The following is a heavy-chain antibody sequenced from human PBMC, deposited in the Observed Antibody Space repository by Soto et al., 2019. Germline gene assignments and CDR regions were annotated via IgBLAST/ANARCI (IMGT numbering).Heavy chain of an antibody. J-gene: IGHJ4*02. CDR1: GFTFSTYA. D-gene: IGHD1-7*01. V-gene: IGHV3-23*01. CDR3: AKDRNYPRDQFHY. CDR2: ISANGQGI. Sequence: GGSLRLSCAAPGFTFSTYALSWVRQAPGKGLEWVSAISANGQGIYYADSVRGRFTISRDNSKNTIFLHMDSLRAEDTAVYYCAKDRNYPRDQFHYWGQGTLVTVSS.